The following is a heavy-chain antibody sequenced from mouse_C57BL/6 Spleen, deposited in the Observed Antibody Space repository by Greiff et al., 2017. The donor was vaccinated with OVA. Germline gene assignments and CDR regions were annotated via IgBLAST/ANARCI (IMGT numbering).Heavy chain of an antibody. D-gene: IGHD1-1*01. Sequence: QVQLQQPGAELVRPGSSVKLSCKASGYTFTSYWMDWVKQRPGQGLEWIGNIYPSDSETHYNQKFKDKTTLTVDKSSSTAYMQLSSLTSEDSAVYYCASRGAITTVVDAMDYWGQGTSVTVSS. V-gene: IGHV1-61*01. CDR2: IYPSDSET. J-gene: IGHJ4*01. CDR1: GYTFTSYW. CDR3: ASRGAITTVVDAMDY.